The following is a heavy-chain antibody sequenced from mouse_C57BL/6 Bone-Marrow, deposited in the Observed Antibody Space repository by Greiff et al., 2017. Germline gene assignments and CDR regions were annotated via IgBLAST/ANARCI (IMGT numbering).Heavy chain of an antibody. CDR3: ARDGDGYSWFAY. V-gene: IGHV7-1*01. J-gene: IGHJ3*01. Sequence: EVKLMESGGGLVQSGRSLRLSCATSGFTFSDFYMEWVRQAPGKGLEWIAASRNKANDYTTEYSASVKGRFIVSRDTSQSILYLQMNALRAEDTAIYYCARDGDGYSWFAYWGQGTLVTVSA. CDR1: GFTFSDFY. D-gene: IGHD2-3*01. CDR2: SRNKANDYTT.